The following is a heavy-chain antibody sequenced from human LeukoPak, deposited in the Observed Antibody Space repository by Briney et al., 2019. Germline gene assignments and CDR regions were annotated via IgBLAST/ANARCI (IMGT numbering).Heavy chain of an antibody. V-gene: IGHV3-66*01. CDR3: ARVYSNFWFDP. D-gene: IGHD4-11*01. CDR1: GLTVSSDY. J-gene: IGHJ5*02. CDR2: IYSGGTT. Sequence: GGSLRLSCAASGLTVSSDYMIWVRQTPGKGLEWVSVIYSGGTTHYPDSVKGRFTISRDTSKNTVFLQMDSLRADDSAVYYCARVYSNFWFDPWGQGTLVTVSS.